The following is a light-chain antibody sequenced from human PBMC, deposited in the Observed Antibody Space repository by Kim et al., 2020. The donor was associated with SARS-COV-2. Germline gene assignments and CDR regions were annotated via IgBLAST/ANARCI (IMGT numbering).Light chain of an antibody. CDR3: AAWDDSLNVYV. CDR2: SNN. V-gene: IGLV1-44*01. J-gene: IGLJ1*01. CDR1: SSNIGSNT. Sequence: GQRVTISCSGSSSNIGSNTVNWYQQLPGTAPKRLIYSNNQRPSGVPDRFSGSKSGTSASLAISGLQSEDEADYYCAAWDDSLNVYVFGTGTKVTVL.